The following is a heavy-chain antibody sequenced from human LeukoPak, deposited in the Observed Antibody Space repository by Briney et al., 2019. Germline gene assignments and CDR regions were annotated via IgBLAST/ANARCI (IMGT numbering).Heavy chain of an antibody. CDR1: GGSISSYY. V-gene: IGHV4-59*01. J-gene: IGHJ6*03. CDR2: IYYSGST. Sequence: SETLSLTCTVSGGSISSYYWSWIRQPPGKGLEWIGYIYYSGSTNYNPSLKSRVTISVDTSKNQFSLKLSSVTAADTAVYYCARDQYCSGTSCYYYYMDVWGKGTTVTVSS. CDR3: ARDQYCSGTSCYYYYMDV. D-gene: IGHD2-2*01.